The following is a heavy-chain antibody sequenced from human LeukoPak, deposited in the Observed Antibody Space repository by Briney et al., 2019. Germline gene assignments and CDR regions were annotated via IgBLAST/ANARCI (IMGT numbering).Heavy chain of an antibody. J-gene: IGHJ4*02. CDR1: GGSISSSSYH. Sequence: SETLSLTCTVSGGSISSSSYHWGWIRQPPGKGLEWIGSIYYSGSTYYNPSLKSRVTISVDTSKNQFSLKLSSVTAADTAVYYCARRGVYSYGYVDYWGQGTLVTVSS. CDR3: ARRGVYSYGYVDY. CDR2: IYYSGST. V-gene: IGHV4-39*07. D-gene: IGHD5-18*01.